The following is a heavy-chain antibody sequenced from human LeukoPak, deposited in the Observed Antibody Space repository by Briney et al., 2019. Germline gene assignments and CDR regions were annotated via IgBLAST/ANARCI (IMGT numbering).Heavy chain of an antibody. D-gene: IGHD1-20*01. CDR2: IHYTGST. CDR3: ARMLEYNWNGVTYNWFDP. Sequence: TSETLSLTCTVSGAFISSSYWSWIRQPPGKALEWIGYIHYTGSTNYNPSLKSRITISIDTSKNQFSLKLNSVTAADTAVYYCARMLEYNWNGVTYNWFDPWGQGTLVTVSS. V-gene: IGHV4-59*01. CDR1: GAFISSSY. J-gene: IGHJ5*02.